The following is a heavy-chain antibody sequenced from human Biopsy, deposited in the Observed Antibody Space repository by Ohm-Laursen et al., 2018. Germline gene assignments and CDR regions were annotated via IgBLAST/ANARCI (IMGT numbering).Heavy chain of an antibody. CDR1: SGSIGGSGDN. J-gene: IGHJ3*02. V-gene: IGHV4-61*08. Sequence: SETLSLTCTVSSGSIGGSGDNWSRIRQPPGMGLVWIGYISDTATTNYNPSLRGRVAMSVDTSKNQFTLQLTSVTAAATAIYYCPRKAIGVATGFDIWGQGTMVTVSS. CDR2: ISDTATT. D-gene: IGHD5-12*01. CDR3: PRKAIGVATGFDI.